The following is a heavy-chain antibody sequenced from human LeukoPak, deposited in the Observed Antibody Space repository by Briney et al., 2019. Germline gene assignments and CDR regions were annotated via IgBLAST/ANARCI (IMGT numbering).Heavy chain of an antibody. J-gene: IGHJ4*02. CDR1: GGSFSGYY. Sequence: PSETLSLTCAVYGGSFSGYYWSWIRQPPGKGLEWIGEINHSGSTNYNPSPKSRVTISVDTSKNQFSLKLSSVTAADTAVYYCASPYSYGSNRSFDYWGQGTLVTVSS. V-gene: IGHV4-34*01. D-gene: IGHD5-18*01. CDR2: INHSGST. CDR3: ASPYSYGSNRSFDY.